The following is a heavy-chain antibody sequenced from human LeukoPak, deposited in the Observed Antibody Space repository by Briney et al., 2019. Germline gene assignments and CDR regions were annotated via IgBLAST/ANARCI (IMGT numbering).Heavy chain of an antibody. Sequence: ASVKVSCKGSGYTLSNHAFSWVRQAPGQGLEWMGWISADNGNTNHAQKFQGRVTMTTDTSTSTAYMELRSLRSDDTAVYYCARDAYYYGSGSYNLPTFDYWGQGTLVTVSS. J-gene: IGHJ4*02. V-gene: IGHV1-18*04. D-gene: IGHD3-10*01. CDR2: ISADNGNT. CDR1: GYTLSNHA. CDR3: ARDAYYYGSGSYNLPTFDY.